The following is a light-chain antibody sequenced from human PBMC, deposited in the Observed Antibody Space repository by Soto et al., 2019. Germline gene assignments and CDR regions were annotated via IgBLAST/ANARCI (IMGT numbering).Light chain of an antibody. CDR2: DSS. CDR3: LQYNNWWT. Sequence: EIVLTQSPGTLSLSPGDNATLSCRASQSVSSHVVWYQQKPGQAPRLLISDSSTRAPGIPARFSGSGSGTEFTLTISSLQSEDFAVYYCLQYNNWWTFGQGTKVDIK. J-gene: IGKJ1*01. CDR1: QSVSSH. V-gene: IGKV3-15*01.